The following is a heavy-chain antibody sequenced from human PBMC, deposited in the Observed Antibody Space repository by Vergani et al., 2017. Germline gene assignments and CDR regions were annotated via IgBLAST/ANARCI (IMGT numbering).Heavy chain of an antibody. Sequence: QLQLQESGPGLVKPSETLSLTCTVSGGPISSSSYYLGWIRQPPGKGLEWIGSIYYTGSAYYNPSLKSRGSISVDASKNQFSLKLSSVTAADSAVYYCARHDSGHYDASYYGLDVWGQGTTVTVSS. D-gene: IGHD3-16*01. CDR2: IYYTGSA. V-gene: IGHV4-39*01. J-gene: IGHJ6*02. CDR3: ARHDSGHYDASYYGLDV. CDR1: GGPISSSSYY.